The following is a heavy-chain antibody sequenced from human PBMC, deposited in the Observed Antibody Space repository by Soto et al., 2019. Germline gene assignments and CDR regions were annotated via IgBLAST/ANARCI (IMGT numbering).Heavy chain of an antibody. Sequence: PGGSLRLSCAASGFTFSSYAMSWVRQAPGKGLEWVSAISGSGGSTYYADSVKGRFTISRDNSKNTLYLQMNSLRAEDTAVYYCSCGVGGSSWQWGAHEIDYWGQGTLVTVSS. J-gene: IGHJ4*02. CDR2: ISGSGGST. V-gene: IGHV3-23*01. D-gene: IGHD6-13*01. CDR1: GFTFSSYA. CDR3: SCGVGGSSWQWGAHEIDY.